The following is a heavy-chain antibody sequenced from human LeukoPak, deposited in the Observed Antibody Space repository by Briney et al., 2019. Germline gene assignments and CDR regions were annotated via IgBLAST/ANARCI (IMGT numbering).Heavy chain of an antibody. CDR1: EFSVGSNY. J-gene: IGHJ6*03. CDR3: ARAELTGDDDYYYYYMDV. D-gene: IGHD7-27*01. V-gene: IGHV3-66*01. CDR2: IYSGGST. Sequence: GGSLRLSCAASEFSVGSNYMTWVRQAPGKGLEWVSLIYSGGSTYYADSVKGRFTISRDNSKNTLYLQMNSLRAEDTAVYYCARAELTGDDDYYYYYMDVWGKGTTVTVSS.